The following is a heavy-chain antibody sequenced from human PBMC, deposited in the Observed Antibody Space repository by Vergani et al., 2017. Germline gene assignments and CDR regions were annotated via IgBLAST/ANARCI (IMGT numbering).Heavy chain of an antibody. CDR1: GYTLTSYY. D-gene: IGHD6-19*01. Sequence: QVQLVQSGAEVKKPGASVKVSCKAAGYTLTSYYMHWVRQAPGQGLEWMGIINPSGGSTSYAQKFQGRVTMTRDTSTSTVYMELSSLRSEDTAVYYCARDCSSGWYGRYYYYMDVWGKGTTVTVSS. J-gene: IGHJ6*03. CDR2: INPSGGST. CDR3: ARDCSSGWYGRYYYYMDV. V-gene: IGHV1-46*01.